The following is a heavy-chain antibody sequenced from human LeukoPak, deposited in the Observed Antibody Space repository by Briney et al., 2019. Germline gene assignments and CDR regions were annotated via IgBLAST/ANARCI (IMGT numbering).Heavy chain of an antibody. J-gene: IGHJ4*02. CDR3: ARWYSSSDY. Sequence: PSETLSLTCTVSGYSISSGYYWGWIRQPPGKGLEWIGSIYHSGSTYYNPSLKSRVTISVDTSKNQFSLKLSSVTAADTAVYYCARWYSSSDYWGQGTLVTVSS. CDR1: GYSISSGYY. D-gene: IGHD6-13*01. CDR2: IYHSGST. V-gene: IGHV4-38-2*02.